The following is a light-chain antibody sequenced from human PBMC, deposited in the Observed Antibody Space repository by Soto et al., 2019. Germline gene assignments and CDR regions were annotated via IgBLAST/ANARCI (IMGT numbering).Light chain of an antibody. V-gene: IGKV3D-15*01. Sequence: EIVMTQSPATLSVSPGERATLSCRASQNIDINLAWYQQKPGQAPRLLIYDASNRATGIPARFSGSGSGTDFTLTISSLQPEDFATYYCQQYYSHPLTFGQGTRLEIK. CDR2: DAS. CDR1: QNIDIN. CDR3: QQYYSHPLT. J-gene: IGKJ5*01.